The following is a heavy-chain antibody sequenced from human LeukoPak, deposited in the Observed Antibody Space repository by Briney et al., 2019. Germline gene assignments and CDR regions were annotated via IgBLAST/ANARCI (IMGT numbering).Heavy chain of an antibody. J-gene: IGHJ4*02. V-gene: IGHV3-21*01. CDR3: ERDLGYYYDSSGYISAIDY. CDR1: GFTFSSYS. Sequence: GGSLRLSCAASGFTFSSYSMNWVRQAPGKGLEWVSSISSSSSYIYYAGSVKGRFNISRDNAKNSLYLQMNSLRAEDTAVYYCERDLGYYYDSSGYISAIDYWGQGTLVTVSS. CDR2: ISSSSSYI. D-gene: IGHD3-22*01.